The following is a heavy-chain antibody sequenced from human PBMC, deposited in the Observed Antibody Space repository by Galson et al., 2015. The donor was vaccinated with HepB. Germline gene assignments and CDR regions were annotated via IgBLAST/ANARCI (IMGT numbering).Heavy chain of an antibody. V-gene: IGHV4-39*01. J-gene: IGHJ4*02. CDR3: ARHSRGFDS. CDR2: INYNGNT. D-gene: IGHD3-10*01. CDR1: GDSISSSPYY. Sequence: ETLSLTCTVSGDSISSSPYYWGWIRQPPGKGLEWIGNINYNGNTHFNPSLKSRVTISVDSSKNQLSLKMTSVTAADTAVYYCARHSRGFDSWGQGILLTVSS.